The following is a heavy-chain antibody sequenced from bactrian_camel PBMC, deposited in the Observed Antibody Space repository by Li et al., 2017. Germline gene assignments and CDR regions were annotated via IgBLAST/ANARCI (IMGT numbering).Heavy chain of an antibody. D-gene: IGHD2*01. Sequence: HVQLVESGGGLVQPGGSLRLSCAASGFTFSSYWMYWVRQAPGKGLEWVSAINTGGGTTYYADSAKGRFTISRDNPKNTLYLQMNNLKTEDTAVYYCATVWSGGYGPPVNWGQGTQVTVS. CDR3: ATVWSGGYGPPVN. J-gene: IGHJ4*01. CDR2: INTGGGTT. V-gene: IGHV3S1*01. CDR1: GFTFSSYW.